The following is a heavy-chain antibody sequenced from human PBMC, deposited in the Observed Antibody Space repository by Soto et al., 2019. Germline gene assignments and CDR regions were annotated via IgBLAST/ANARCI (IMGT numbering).Heavy chain of an antibody. Sequence: QIILKESGPTLVKPTQTLTLTCTFSGFSLSTSGVGVGWIRQPPGKALEWLALIYWDDDKRYSPSLKSRLTITKDTSKNQVVLTMTNMDPVDTATYYCAHRGGYCSGGSCYEPSFDYWGQGTLVTVSS. D-gene: IGHD2-15*01. CDR3: AHRGGYCSGGSCYEPSFDY. CDR2: IYWDDDK. V-gene: IGHV2-5*02. J-gene: IGHJ4*02. CDR1: GFSLSTSGVG.